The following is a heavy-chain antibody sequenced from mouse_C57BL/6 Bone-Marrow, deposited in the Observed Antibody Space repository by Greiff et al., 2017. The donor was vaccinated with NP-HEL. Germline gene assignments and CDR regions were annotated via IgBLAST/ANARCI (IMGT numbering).Heavy chain of an antibody. Sequence: EVQRVESGGDLVKPGGSLKLSCAASGFTFSSYGMSWVRQTPDKRLEWVATISSGGSYTYYPDSVKGRFTISRDNAKNTLYLQMSSLKSEDTAMYYCARRGYYYGSGYFDVWGTGTTVTVSS. CDR3: ARRGYYYGSGYFDV. CDR2: ISSGGSYT. J-gene: IGHJ1*03. V-gene: IGHV5-6*01. CDR1: GFTFSSYG. D-gene: IGHD1-1*01.